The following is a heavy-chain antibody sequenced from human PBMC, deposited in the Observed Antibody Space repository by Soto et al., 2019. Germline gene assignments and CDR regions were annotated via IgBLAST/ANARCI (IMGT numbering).Heavy chain of an antibody. Sequence: LSLTCTVSGGSISSYYWSWIRQPPGKGLEWIGYIYYSGSTNYNPSLKGRVSISVDTSKNQFSLKLTSVTAADTAVYYCATYDSGGKFDFWGLGILVTVSS. V-gene: IGHV4-59*01. CDR2: IYYSGST. CDR1: GGSISSYY. D-gene: IGHD3-22*01. J-gene: IGHJ4*02. CDR3: ATYDSGGKFDF.